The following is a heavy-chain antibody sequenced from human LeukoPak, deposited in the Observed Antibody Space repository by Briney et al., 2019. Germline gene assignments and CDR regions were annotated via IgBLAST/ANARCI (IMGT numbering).Heavy chain of an antibody. CDR1: GGSFSGYY. CDR3: ARGRTLGYDFCSAYCFLDV. J-gene: IGHJ6*01. D-gene: IGHD3-3*01. V-gene: IGHV4-34*01. CDR2: INHSGST. Sequence: PSETLSLTCAVYGGSFSGYYWSWIRQSPGKGLEWIGEINHSGSTNYNPSLKSRVTISVDTSKNQFSLKVSSVTATDTAVYYCARGRTLGYDFCSAYCFLDVWGKGTTVTVSS.